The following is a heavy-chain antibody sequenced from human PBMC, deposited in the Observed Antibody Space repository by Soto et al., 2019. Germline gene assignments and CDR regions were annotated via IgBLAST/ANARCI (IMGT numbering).Heavy chain of an antibody. V-gene: IGHV1-2*04. CDR1: GYIFTGYY. Sequence: ASVKVSCKASGYIFTGYYMHWVRQAPGQGLEWMGWINPNSGDTNYTQKFQGWVTMTRGTSISTAYMELSRLRSDDTAVYYCATSRISIAVAGETEYYFDYWGQGTLVTVSS. D-gene: IGHD6-19*01. CDR2: INPNSGDT. CDR3: ATSRISIAVAGETEYYFDY. J-gene: IGHJ4*02.